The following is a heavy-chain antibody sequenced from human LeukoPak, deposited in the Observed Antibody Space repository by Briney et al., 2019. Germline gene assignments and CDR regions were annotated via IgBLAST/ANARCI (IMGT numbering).Heavy chain of an antibody. V-gene: IGHV3-23*01. CDR3: AKGCSSTSCAIEFDS. CDR2: IGSGGAK. Sequence: GGSLRLSCEASGFIFSHYAMNWVRQAPGKGLVWVSGIGSGGAKDYADPVKGRFTISRDNSKDTAYVEMNSLRPADTAVYYCAKGCSSTSCAIEFDSWGQGILVTVSS. CDR1: GFIFSHYA. D-gene: IGHD2-2*01. J-gene: IGHJ4*02.